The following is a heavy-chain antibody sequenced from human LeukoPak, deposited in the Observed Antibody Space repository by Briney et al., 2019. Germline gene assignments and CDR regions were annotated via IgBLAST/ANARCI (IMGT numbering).Heavy chain of an antibody. Sequence: GESLQISCKGSGYSFSSYWIGWVRRMPGKGLEWMGIIYPGDSDTRYSPSFQGQVTISADKSISTAYLQWSSLKASDTAMYYCARFSGSGWSIYYFDYWGQGTLVIVSS. CDR3: ARFSGSGWSIYYFDY. J-gene: IGHJ4*02. D-gene: IGHD6-19*01. CDR1: GYSFSSYW. V-gene: IGHV5-51*01. CDR2: IYPGDSDT.